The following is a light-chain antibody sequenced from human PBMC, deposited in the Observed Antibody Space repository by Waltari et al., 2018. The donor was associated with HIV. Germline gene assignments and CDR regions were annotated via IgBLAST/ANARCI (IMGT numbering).Light chain of an antibody. J-gene: IGKJ2*01. CDR2: WAS. Sequence: DIVMTQSPDSLAVSLGETATIHCKSSPSVLYSSNNKNYLAWYQQKPGQPPKLLIYWASTRESGVPDRFSGSGSGTEFTLTISSLQAEDVAVYYCQQYYSTPRTFGQGTKLEIK. CDR1: PSVLYSSNNKNY. CDR3: QQYYSTPRT. V-gene: IGKV4-1*01.